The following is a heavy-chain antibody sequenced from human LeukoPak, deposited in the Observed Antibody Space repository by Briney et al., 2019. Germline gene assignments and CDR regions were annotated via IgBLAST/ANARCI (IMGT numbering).Heavy chain of an antibody. CDR1: GYTFTGYY. J-gene: IGHJ6*02. D-gene: IGHD7-27*01. V-gene: IGHV1-2*02. Sequence: ASVTVSCTASGYTFTGYYMHWVRQAPGQGLEWMGWINPNSGGTNYAQKLQGRVTMTTDTSTSTAYMELRSLRSDDTAVYYCARDLGQYYYGMDVWGQGTTVTVSS. CDR2: INPNSGGT. CDR3: ARDLGQYYYGMDV.